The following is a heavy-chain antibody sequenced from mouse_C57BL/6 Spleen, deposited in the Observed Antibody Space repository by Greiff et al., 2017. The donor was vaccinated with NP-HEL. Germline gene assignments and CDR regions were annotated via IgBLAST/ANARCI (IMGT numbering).Heavy chain of an antibody. V-gene: IGHV5-17*01. CDR1: GFTFSDYG. Sequence: EVKLVESGGGLVKPGGSLKLSCAASGFTFSDYGMHWVRQAPEKGLEWVAYISSGSSTIYYADTVKGRFTISRDNAKNTLFLQMTSLRSGDTAMYDCARKNYGSSYWYFDVWGTGTTVTVSS. J-gene: IGHJ1*03. D-gene: IGHD1-1*01. CDR2: ISSGSSTI. CDR3: ARKNYGSSYWYFDV.